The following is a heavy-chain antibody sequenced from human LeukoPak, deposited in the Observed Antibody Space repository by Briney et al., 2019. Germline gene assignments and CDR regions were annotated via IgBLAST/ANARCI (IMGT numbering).Heavy chain of an antibody. V-gene: IGHV1-2*02. Sequence: ASVKVSCKASGYTFTGYYMHWVRQAPGQGLEWMGWISPNSGGTNYAQKFQGRVTMTRDTSISTAYMELSRLRSDDTAVYYCARLSSSWSKEFDYWGQGTLVTVSS. CDR3: ARLSSSWSKEFDY. CDR1: GYTFTGYY. J-gene: IGHJ4*02. CDR2: ISPNSGGT. D-gene: IGHD6-13*01.